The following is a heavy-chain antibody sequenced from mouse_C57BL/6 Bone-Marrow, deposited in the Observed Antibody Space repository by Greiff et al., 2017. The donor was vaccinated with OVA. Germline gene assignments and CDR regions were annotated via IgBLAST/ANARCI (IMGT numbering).Heavy chain of an antibody. CDR1: GFTFSDYY. J-gene: IGHJ2*01. D-gene: IGHD2-5*01. V-gene: IGHV5-12*01. CDR3: ARRGYSNFFDY. Sequence: EVKLMESGGGLVQPGGSLKLSCAASGFTFSDYYMYWVRQTPEKRLEWVAYISNGGGSTYYPDTVKGRFTISRDNAKNTLYLQMSRLKSEDTAMYYCARRGYSNFFDYWGQGTTLTVSS. CDR2: ISNGGGST.